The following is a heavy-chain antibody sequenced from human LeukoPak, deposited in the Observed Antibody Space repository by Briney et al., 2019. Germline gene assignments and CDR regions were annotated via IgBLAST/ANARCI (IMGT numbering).Heavy chain of an antibody. CDR3: ARDPRLAAALRKYYFDY. J-gene: IGHJ4*02. CDR2: INSYAGDST. Sequence: GGSLRLSCVASGFTFNTYIMTWVRQAPGKGLEWVAAINSYAGDSTYYADSVKGRFTISRDNSKNTLYLQMNSLRAEDTAVYYCARDPRLAAALRKYYFDYWGQGTLVTVSS. V-gene: IGHV3-23*01. D-gene: IGHD6-13*01. CDR1: GFTFNTYI.